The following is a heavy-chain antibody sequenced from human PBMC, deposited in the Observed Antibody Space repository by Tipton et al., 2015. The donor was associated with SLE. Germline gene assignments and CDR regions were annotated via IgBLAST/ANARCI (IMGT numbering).Heavy chain of an antibody. J-gene: IGHJ6*02. V-gene: IGHV4-31*03. CDR3: ARDAGMDV. CDR1: GGSISIGYY. CDR2: FFYSGST. Sequence: TLSLTCTVSGGSISIGYYWTWIRQRPGKGLEWIGHFFYSGSTYYNPSLKSRVTISVDTSKNQFSLKLSSVTAADTAVYYCARDAGMDVWGQGITVTVSS.